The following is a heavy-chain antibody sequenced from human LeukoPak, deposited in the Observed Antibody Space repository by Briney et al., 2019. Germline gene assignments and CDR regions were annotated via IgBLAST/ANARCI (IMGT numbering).Heavy chain of an antibody. D-gene: IGHD3-10*01. CDR3: ARDQGSGNYYKGYFDY. J-gene: IGHJ4*02. Sequence: GGSLRLSCTTSGFTFSGYGMHWVRQAPGKGLEWVAVIWSDGGNKYYGDSVKGRFTISRDDPKNTIYLQMNSLRAEDTAVYYCARDQGSGNYYKGYFDYWGQGTSVTVSS. CDR2: IWSDGGNK. CDR1: GFTFSGYG. V-gene: IGHV3-33*01.